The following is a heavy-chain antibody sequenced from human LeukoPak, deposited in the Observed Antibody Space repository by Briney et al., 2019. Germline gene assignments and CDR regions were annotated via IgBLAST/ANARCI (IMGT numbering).Heavy chain of an antibody. J-gene: IGHJ4*02. CDR3: ARVLSGDYYDSSGYPLGDY. CDR1: GGSISSYY. V-gene: IGHV4-59*01. D-gene: IGHD3-22*01. Sequence: AETLSLTCTVSGGSISSYYWSWIRQPPGKGLEWIGYIYYSGSTNYNPSLKSRVTISVDTSKNQFSLKLSSVTAADTAVYYCARVLSGDYYDSSGYPLGDYWGQGTLVTVSS. CDR2: IYYSGST.